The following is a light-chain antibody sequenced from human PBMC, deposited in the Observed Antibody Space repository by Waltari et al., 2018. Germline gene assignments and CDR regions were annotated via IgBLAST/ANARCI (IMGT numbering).Light chain of an antibody. J-gene: IGKJ4*01. V-gene: IGKV2-29*02. CDR2: EVS. CDR3: MQGLHLPLT. Sequence: DIVLTQSPLSLSATPGQPASTSGQSSQSLLKSDGKTDLYCYLQRPGQSPQLLIYEVSSRFSGVPDRFSGSGSGTDFTLKISRVEAEDVGDYYCMQGLHLPLTFGGGTKVDIK. CDR1: QSLLKSDGKTD.